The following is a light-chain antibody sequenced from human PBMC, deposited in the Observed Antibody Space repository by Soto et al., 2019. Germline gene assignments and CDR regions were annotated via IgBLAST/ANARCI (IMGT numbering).Light chain of an antibody. CDR2: DAS. J-gene: IGKJ1*01. CDR1: QSISSW. CDR3: QQYNSYLWT. V-gene: IGKV1-5*01. Sequence: DIQITQSPSILSAIVVDRVTITFRASQSISSWLAWYQQKPGKAPKLLIYDASNLESGVPSRFSGSGSGTEFTLTISSLQPDDFATYYCQQYNSYLWTCGQGTKGDIK.